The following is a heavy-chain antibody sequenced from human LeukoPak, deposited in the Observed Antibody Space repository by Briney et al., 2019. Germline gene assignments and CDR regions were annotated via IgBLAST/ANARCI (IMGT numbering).Heavy chain of an antibody. V-gene: IGHV3-13*01. J-gene: IGHJ4*02. CDR1: GFTFSSYD. D-gene: IGHD3-22*01. CDR3: ARASSGYYHPYFDY. CDR2: IGTAGDT. Sequence: GGSLRLSCAASGFTFSSYDMHWVRQATGKGLEWVSAIGTAGDTYYPGSVKGRFTISRENAKNSLYLQMNSLRAGDTAVYYCARASSGYYHPYFDYWGQGTLVTVSS.